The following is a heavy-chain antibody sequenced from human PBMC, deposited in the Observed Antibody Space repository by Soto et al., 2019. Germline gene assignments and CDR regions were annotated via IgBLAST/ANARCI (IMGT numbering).Heavy chain of an antibody. CDR2: IIPIFGTA. CDR1: GGTFSSYA. D-gene: IGHD2-21*02. J-gene: IGHJ6*02. CDR3: ARDRRAYCGGDCYKSHYYYYGMDV. Sequence: GASVKVSCKASGGTFSSYAISWVRQAPGQGLEWMGGIIPIFGTANYAQKFQGRVTITADESTSTAYMELSSLRSEDTAVYYCARDRRAYCGGDCYKSHYYYYGMDVWGQGTTVTVSS. V-gene: IGHV1-69*13.